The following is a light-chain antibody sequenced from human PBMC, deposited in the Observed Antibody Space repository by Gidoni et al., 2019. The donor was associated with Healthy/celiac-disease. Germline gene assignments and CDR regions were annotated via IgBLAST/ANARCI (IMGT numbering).Light chain of an antibody. CDR3: AAWDDSLNGWV. CDR2: SNN. Sequence: VLTQPPSASGTPGQRVTISCSGSSSNIGSNTVNWYQQLPGTAPKLLIYSNNQRPSGVPDRFSGSKSGTSASLAISGLQSEDEADYYCAAWDDSLNGWVFGGGTKLTIL. J-gene: IGLJ3*02. CDR1: SSNIGSNT. V-gene: IGLV1-44*01.